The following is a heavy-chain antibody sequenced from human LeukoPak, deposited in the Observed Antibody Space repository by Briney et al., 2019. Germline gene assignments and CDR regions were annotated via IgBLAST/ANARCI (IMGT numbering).Heavy chain of an antibody. Sequence: GESLQISCKGSGYSFTSYWIGWARQMPGKGLEWMGIIYPGDSDTRYSPSFQGQVTISADKSISTAYLQWSSLKASDTAMYYCARPGYSGYDFSSVDYFDYWGQGTLVTVSS. V-gene: IGHV5-51*01. CDR1: GYSFTSYW. J-gene: IGHJ4*02. CDR2: IYPGDSDT. D-gene: IGHD5-12*01. CDR3: ARPGYSGYDFSSVDYFDY.